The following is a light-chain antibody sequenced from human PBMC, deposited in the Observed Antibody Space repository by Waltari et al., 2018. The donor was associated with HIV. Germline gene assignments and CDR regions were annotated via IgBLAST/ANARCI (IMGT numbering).Light chain of an antibody. V-gene: IGKV4-1*01. CDR2: WAS. CDR1: QSVLYSSNNKND. Sequence: DLVMTKSPDSLAVSLGERATINCKSSQSVLYSSNNKNDLAWYQQKPGQPPKLLIYWASTRESGVPDRFSGSGSGTDFTLTINRLQAEDVAVYYCQQYHNTPPMYTFGQGTRLEIK. J-gene: IGKJ2*01. CDR3: QQYHNTPPMYT.